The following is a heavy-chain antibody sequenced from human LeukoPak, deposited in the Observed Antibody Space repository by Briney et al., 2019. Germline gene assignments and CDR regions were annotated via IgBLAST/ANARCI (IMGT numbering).Heavy chain of an antibody. CDR3: GILYGDYEGY. J-gene: IGHJ4*02. V-gene: IGHV3-23*01. D-gene: IGHD4-17*01. Sequence: GWSLRLSCAASGFTLRSHAMHWVRQAPGTGLEWASAITSGGALYADSVKGRFTVSRDHFKNPVYLQMNSLRAVGSGFYYGGILYGDYEGYWGQGTLVTVSS. CDR1: GFTLRSHA. CDR2: ITSGGA.